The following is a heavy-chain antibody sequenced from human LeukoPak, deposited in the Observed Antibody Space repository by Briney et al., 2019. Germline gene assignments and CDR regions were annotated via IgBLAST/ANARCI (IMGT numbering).Heavy chain of an antibody. CDR1: GGSFSGYY. D-gene: IGHD6-6*01. J-gene: IGHJ4*02. V-gene: IGHV4-34*01. CDR3: SIAAPGVDY. CDR2: INHSGST. Sequence: PSETLSLTCAVYGGSFSGYYWSWIRQTPGKGLEWIGEINHSGSTNYNPSLKSRVTISVDTSKNQFSLKLSSVTAADTAVYYCSIAAPGVDYWGQGTLVTVSS.